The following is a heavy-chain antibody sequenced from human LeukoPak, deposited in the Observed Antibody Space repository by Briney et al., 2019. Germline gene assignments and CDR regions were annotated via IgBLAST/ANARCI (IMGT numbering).Heavy chain of an antibody. J-gene: IGHJ3*02. Sequence: GGSLRLSCAASGFTFSSFSMNWVRQAPGKGLEWVANIKQDGSEKYYVDSVKGRFTISRDNAKNSLYLQMNSLRAEDTAVYYCARITALGYDAFDIWGQGTMVTVSS. CDR3: ARITALGYDAFDI. D-gene: IGHD3-10*01. CDR2: IKQDGSEK. V-gene: IGHV3-7*01. CDR1: GFTFSSFS.